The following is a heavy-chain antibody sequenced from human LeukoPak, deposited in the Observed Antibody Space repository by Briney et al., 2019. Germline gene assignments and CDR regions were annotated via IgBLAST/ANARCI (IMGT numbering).Heavy chain of an antibody. CDR2: ISYDGSNK. CDR3: ARSELSGYYYYMDV. CDR1: GFTFSSYA. J-gene: IGHJ6*03. V-gene: IGHV3-30*04. Sequence: PGGSLRLSCAASGFTFSSYAMHWVRQAPGKGLEWVAVISYDGSNKYYADSVKGRFTISRDNSKNTLYLQMNSLRAEDTAVYYCARSELSGYYYYMDVWGKGTTVTVSS. D-gene: IGHD3-16*02.